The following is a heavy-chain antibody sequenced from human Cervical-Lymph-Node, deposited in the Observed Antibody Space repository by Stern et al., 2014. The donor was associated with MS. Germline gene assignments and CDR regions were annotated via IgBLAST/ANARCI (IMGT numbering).Heavy chain of an antibody. D-gene: IGHD2-21*02. J-gene: IGHJ4*02. CDR3: TASGGGPHDYYFEW. CDR1: GGTFSNYG. CDR2: IIPFFGTT. Sequence: QVQLVQSGDEAKKPGSSVKVFCKTLGGTFSNYGFFWVRQAPGQGLEWMGGIIPFFGTTNYAQKFPGRVTITADESPCTVHIELRSLRSDDSAIYYCTASGGGPHDYYFEWWGQGTLVTVSS. V-gene: IGHV1-69*12.